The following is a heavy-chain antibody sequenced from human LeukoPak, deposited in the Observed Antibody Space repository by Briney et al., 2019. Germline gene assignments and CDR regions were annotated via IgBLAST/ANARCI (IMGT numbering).Heavy chain of an antibody. CDR3: ARDGGGGYDPYYYYGMDV. V-gene: IGHV3-21*01. D-gene: IGHD6-19*01. CDR1: GFTFSSYS. J-gene: IGHJ6*02. CDR2: ISSSSSYI. Sequence: PGGSLRLSCAASGFTFSSYSMNWVRQAPGKGLEWVPSISSSSSYIYYADSVKGRFTISRDNAKNSLYLQMNSLRAEDTAVYYCARDGGGGYDPYYYYGMDVWGQGTTVTVSS.